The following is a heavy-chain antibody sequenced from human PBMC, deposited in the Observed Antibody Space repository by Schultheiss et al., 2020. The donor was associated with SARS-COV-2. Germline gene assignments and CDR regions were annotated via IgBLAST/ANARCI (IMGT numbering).Heavy chain of an antibody. CDR2: IIPIFGIA. Sequence: SVKVSCKASGGTFSSYAISWVRQAPGQGLEWMGGIIPIFGIANYAQKFQGRVTITADKSTSTAYMELSSLRSEDTAVYYCACYSSSLLVRFDPWGQGTLVTVSS. V-gene: IGHV1-69*10. CDR1: GGTFSSYA. D-gene: IGHD6-6*01. J-gene: IGHJ5*02. CDR3: ACYSSSLLVRFDP.